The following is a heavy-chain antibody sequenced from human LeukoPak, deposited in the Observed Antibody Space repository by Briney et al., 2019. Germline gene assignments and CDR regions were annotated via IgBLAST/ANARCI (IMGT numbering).Heavy chain of an antibody. Sequence: KASETLSLPCTVYSGLLSSSNYHWRWICQPPGKGLEWIGSIYSGGSNYYNPELESRVTISVDTYKKQFLLKQSSVTAADTAVYYCAIPDTNNWPFDYWSQGTLVTVSS. CDR1: SGLLSSSNYH. D-gene: IGHD1-1*01. V-gene: IGHV4-39*01. CDR3: AIPDTNNWPFDY. J-gene: IGHJ4*02. CDR2: IYSGGSN.